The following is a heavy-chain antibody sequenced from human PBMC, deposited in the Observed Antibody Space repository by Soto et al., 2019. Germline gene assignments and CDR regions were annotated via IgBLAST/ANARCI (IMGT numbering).Heavy chain of an antibody. Sequence: PSETLSLTCTVSGGSISSYYWSWIRQPPGKGLEWIGYIYYSGSTNYNPSLKSRVTISVDTSKNQLSLKLSSVTAADTAVYYCARGVVDTFVFDYWGQGTLVTVSS. CDR3: ARGVVDTFVFDY. CDR1: GGSISSYY. D-gene: IGHD2-15*01. CDR2: IYYSGST. V-gene: IGHV4-59*01. J-gene: IGHJ4*02.